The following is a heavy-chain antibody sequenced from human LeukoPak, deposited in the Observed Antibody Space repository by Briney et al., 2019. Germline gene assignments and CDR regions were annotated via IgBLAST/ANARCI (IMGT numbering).Heavy chain of an antibody. CDR3: AGNPAEMNTL. CDR2: ISSSGNYI. J-gene: IGHJ4*02. V-gene: IGHV3-21*01. CDR1: GLTFSNYR. Sequence: PGGSLRLSCAASGLTFSNYRMNWVRQAPGKGLEWVSSISSSGNYIYYADSMRGRFTISRDNAKNSVYLQMSSLRAEDTAVYYCAGNPAEMNTLWGQGTLVTVSS. D-gene: IGHD5-24*01.